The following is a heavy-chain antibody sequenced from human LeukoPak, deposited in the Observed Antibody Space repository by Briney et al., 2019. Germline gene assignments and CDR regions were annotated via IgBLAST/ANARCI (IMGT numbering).Heavy chain of an antibody. J-gene: IGHJ4*02. CDR3: ARDQIGGDAGGSSRMDY. CDR2: IIPIFGTA. CDR1: GGTFSSYA. Sequence: ASVKVPCKASGGTFSSYAISWVRQAPGQGLEWMGGIIPIFGTANYAQKFQGRVTITADESTSTAYMELSSLRSEDTAVYYCARDQIGGDAGGSSRMDYWGQGTLVTVSS. V-gene: IGHV1-69*13. D-gene: IGHD2-21*02.